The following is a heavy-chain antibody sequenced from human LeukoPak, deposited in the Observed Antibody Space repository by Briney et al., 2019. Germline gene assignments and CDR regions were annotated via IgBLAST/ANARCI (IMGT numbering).Heavy chain of an antibody. CDR2: INPNTGNT. CDR1: GYTFTNYD. J-gene: IGHJ4*02. V-gene: IGHV1-8*01. D-gene: IGHD1-26*01. CDR3: ARIASPRTGAFYFVY. Sequence: GASVTVSFTYSGYTFTNYDVNWVRQASGQGLEWLGWINPNTGNTGYAQNFQGRLVKTRNTSTSTAYIQLSSLRSEDTAVFYCARIASPRTGAFYFVYWGEGTPVTVSS.